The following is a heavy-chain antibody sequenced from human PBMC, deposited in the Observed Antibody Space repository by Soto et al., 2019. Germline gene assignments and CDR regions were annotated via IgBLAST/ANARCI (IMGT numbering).Heavy chain of an antibody. D-gene: IGHD1-1*01. Sequence: QVQLQESGPGLVKPSQTLSLTCSVSGVSINSGGYYWRWIRHHPGKGLEWIGYIYYTGHTFYNPSLKSRVAMSLDTSKNQFSLKLSSVPAADTAVYYCARGSQLERDALDIWGQGTMVTVSS. CDR2: IYYTGHT. CDR3: ARGSQLERDALDI. CDR1: GVSINSGGYY. V-gene: IGHV4-31*03. J-gene: IGHJ3*02.